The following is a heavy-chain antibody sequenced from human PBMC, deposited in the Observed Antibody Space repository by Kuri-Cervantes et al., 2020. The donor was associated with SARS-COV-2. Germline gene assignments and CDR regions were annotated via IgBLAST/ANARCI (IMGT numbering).Heavy chain of an antibody. CDR1: GGSISSGDYY. CDR3: ARYYIVVVPAAANWFDP. J-gene: IGHJ5*02. V-gene: IGHV4-30-4*01. CDR2: IYYSEST. Sequence: SETLSLTCTVSGGSISSGDYYWSWLRQPPGKGLEWIGYIYYSESTYYNPSLKSRVTISVDTSKNQFSLKLSSVTAADTAVYYCARYYIVVVPAAANWFDPWGQGTLVTVSS. D-gene: IGHD2-2*01.